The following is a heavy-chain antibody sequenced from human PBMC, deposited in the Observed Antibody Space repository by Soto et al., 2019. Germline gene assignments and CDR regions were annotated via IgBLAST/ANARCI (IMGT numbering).Heavy chain of an antibody. CDR2: IYKPGET. CDR3: MRAHISGAFFGMSV. CDR1: GGSVTTGMQY. V-gene: IGHV4-61*01. J-gene: IGHJ6*02. D-gene: IGHD2-21*01. Sequence: SETLSLTCTVSGGSVTTGMQYWGWVRQPPGKALEFIGYIYKPGETLFNSSLKSRVTLSMETSKNQFSLTLSSVTAADTAVYFCMRAHISGAFFGMSVWGPGTTGT.